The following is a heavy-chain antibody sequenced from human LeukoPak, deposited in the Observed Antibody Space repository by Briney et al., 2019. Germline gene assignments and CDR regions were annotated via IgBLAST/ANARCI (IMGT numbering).Heavy chain of an antibody. Sequence: SETLSLTCTVSGGSISSYYWSWIRQPAGKGLEWIWRIYTSGSTNYNPSLKSRVTTSVDTSKNQISLKLSSVTAADTAVYYCARPASAYYVNEGFDIWGQGTMVTVSS. D-gene: IGHD3-3*01. CDR3: ARPASAYYVNEGFDI. V-gene: IGHV4-4*07. CDR1: GGSISSYY. CDR2: IYTSGST. J-gene: IGHJ3*02.